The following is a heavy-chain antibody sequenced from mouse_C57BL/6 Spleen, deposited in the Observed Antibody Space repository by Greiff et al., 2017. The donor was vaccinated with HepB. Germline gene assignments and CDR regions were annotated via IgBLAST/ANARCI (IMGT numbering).Heavy chain of an antibody. CDR1: GYTFTSYW. J-gene: IGHJ2*01. Sequence: QVQLKESGAEPAKPGASVKLSCKASGYTFTSYWMHWVKQRPGQGLEWIGYINPSSGYTKYNQKFKDKATLTADKSSSTAYMQLSSLTYEDSAVYYCAEGGDGYYPDYWGQGTTLTVSS. CDR3: AEGGDGYYPDY. CDR2: INPSSGYT. V-gene: IGHV1-7*01. D-gene: IGHD2-3*01.